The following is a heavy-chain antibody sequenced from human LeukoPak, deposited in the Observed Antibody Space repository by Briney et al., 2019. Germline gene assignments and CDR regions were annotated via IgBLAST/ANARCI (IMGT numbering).Heavy chain of an antibody. Sequence: PGGSLRLSCAASGFTFSDYFMSWARQAPGKGLEWLSYINGRGTYIDYAESLKGRITISRDNAQNSLYLQMNSLRVEDTAVYYCARSGREATEIDYWGQGTLVTVSS. CDR3: ARSGREATEIDY. J-gene: IGHJ4*02. D-gene: IGHD1-1*01. CDR1: GFTFSDYF. CDR2: INGRGTYI. V-gene: IGHV3-11*06.